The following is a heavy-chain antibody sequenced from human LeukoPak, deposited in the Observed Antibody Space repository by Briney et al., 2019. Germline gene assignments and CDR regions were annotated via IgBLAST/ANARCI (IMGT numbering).Heavy chain of an antibody. J-gene: IGHJ4*02. CDR1: RYTFTDYY. V-gene: IGHV1-8*02. CDR2: MNPNSGNT. Sequence: ASVQVSCKASRYTFTDYYIHWVRQAPGQGLEWMGWMNPNSGNTGYAQKFQGRVTMTRNTSISTAYMELSSLRSEDTAVYYCARGSRYYYDSSGYYYWIYWGQGTLVTVSS. D-gene: IGHD3-22*01. CDR3: ARGSRYYYDSSGYYYWIY.